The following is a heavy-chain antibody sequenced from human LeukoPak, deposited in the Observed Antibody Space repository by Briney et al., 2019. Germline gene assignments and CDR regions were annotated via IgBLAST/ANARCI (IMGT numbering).Heavy chain of an antibody. CDR3: ARGLTTVVTQEFDF. J-gene: IGHJ4*02. D-gene: IGHD4-23*01. Sequence: ASVKVSGKASGGTFSSYAISWVRQAPGQGLEWMGGIIPIFGTANYAQKFQGRVTITTDESTSTAYMELSSLRSEDTAVYYCARGLTTVVTQEFDFWGQGTLVTVYS. V-gene: IGHV1-69*05. CDR2: IIPIFGTA. CDR1: GGTFSSYA.